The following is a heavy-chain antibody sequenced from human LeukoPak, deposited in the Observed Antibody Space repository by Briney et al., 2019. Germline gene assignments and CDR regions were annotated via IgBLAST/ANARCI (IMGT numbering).Heavy chain of an antibody. V-gene: IGHV4-39*07. J-gene: IGHJ4*02. D-gene: IGHD3-9*01. CDR2: IYYSGTT. Sequence: AETLSLTCTVSGGSISSSSYYWGWILQPPGKGLEWIGSIYYSGTTYYNPSLKSRVTIAVDTSKNQFSLKLSSVTAADTAVYYCATGIGVILTQLDYWGQGTLVTVSS. CDR1: GGSISSSSYY. CDR3: ATGIGVILTQLDY.